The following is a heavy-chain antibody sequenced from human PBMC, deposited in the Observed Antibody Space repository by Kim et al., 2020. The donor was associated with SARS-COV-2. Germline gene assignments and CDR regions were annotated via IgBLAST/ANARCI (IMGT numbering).Heavy chain of an antibody. CDR1: GFTFSNYW. D-gene: IGHD5-12*01. Sequence: GGSLRLSCAASGFTFSNYWMIWVRQAPGNGLEWVAGIKQDGSETYYVDSVKGRFTTSRDNAKSSLFLQMNSLRAEDTAVYFCARDRDGGYAQNYWGQGTLVTVSS. CDR3: ARDRDGGYAQNY. CDR2: IKQDGSET. J-gene: IGHJ4*02. V-gene: IGHV3-7*04.